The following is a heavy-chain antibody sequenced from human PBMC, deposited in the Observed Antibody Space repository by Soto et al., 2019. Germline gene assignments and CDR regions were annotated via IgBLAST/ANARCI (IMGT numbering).Heavy chain of an antibody. V-gene: IGHV3-23*01. CDR3: AKRGRYFDWLLSYWYFDL. J-gene: IGHJ2*01. CDR1: GFTFSSYA. CDR2: ISGSGGST. D-gene: IGHD3-9*01. Sequence: EVQLLESGGGLVQPGGSLRLSCAASGFTFSSYAMSWDRQAPGKGLEWVSAISGSGGSTYYADSVKGRFTISRDNSKNTLYLQMNSLRAEDTAVYYCAKRGRYFDWLLSYWYFDLWGRGTLVTVSS.